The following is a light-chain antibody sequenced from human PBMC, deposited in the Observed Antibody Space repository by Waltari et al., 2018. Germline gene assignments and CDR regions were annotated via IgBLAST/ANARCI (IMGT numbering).Light chain of an antibody. CDR2: GAS. CDR1: QSVSRF. V-gene: IGKV3-20*01. CDR3: QKYDRLPAT. J-gene: IGKJ1*01. Sequence: EIVLTQSPGTLSLRPGERATLSCRASQSVSRFLAWYQQKPGQAPRLLISGASSRATGIPDRFSGSGSGTDFSLTISRLEPEDFAVYYCQKYDRLPATFGQGTKVEIK.